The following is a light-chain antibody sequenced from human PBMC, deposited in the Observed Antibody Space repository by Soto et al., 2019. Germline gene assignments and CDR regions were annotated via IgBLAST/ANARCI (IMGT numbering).Light chain of an antibody. CDR2: YKSDSDY. J-gene: IGLJ3*02. CDR1: SGINIGTYR. V-gene: IGLV5-45*03. Sequence: QSVLTQPSSLSASPGASASLTCPLGSGINIGTYRIYWYQQKPGSPPQYLLRYKSDSDYQQGSGVPSRFSGSKDASANAGILFISGLQSEDGADYYCMIWHNSAWVFGGGTKLTVL. CDR3: MIWHNSAWV.